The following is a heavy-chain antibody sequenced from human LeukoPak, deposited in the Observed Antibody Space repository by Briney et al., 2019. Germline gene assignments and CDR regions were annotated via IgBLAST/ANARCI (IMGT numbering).Heavy chain of an antibody. Sequence: PGGSLRLSCAASGFTVSSYYMSWVRQAPGKGLEWVSIIYSGGSTYYADSVKGRFTISRDNSKNTLYLQMNSLRAEDTAVYYCARGISSGYYDAFDIWGQGTMVTVSS. D-gene: IGHD3-22*01. CDR1: GFTVSSYY. J-gene: IGHJ3*02. V-gene: IGHV3-66*01. CDR3: ARGISSGYYDAFDI. CDR2: IYSGGST.